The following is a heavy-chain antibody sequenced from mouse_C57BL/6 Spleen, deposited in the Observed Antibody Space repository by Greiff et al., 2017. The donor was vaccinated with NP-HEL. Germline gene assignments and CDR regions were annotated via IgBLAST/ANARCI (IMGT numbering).Heavy chain of an antibody. CDR1: GYTFTSYW. V-gene: IGHV1-72*01. J-gene: IGHJ3*01. CDR2: IAPSSGGT. D-gene: IGHD1-1*01. CDR3: ARDYGSSLWFAY. Sequence: VQLQQPGAELVKPGASVKLSCKASGYTFTSYWMHWVKQRPGRGLEWIGRIAPSSGGTKYNEKFKSKATLTVDKPSSTAYMQLSSLTSEDSAVYYCARDYGSSLWFAYWGQGTLVTVSA.